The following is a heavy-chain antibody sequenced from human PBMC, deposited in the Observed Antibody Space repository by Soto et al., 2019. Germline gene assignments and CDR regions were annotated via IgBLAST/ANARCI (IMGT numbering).Heavy chain of an antibody. J-gene: IGHJ4*02. V-gene: IGHV3-74*03. Sequence: VGSLRLSCAASGFTFSTYWMNWVRQAPGKGLVWVSRINSDGSRTTYADSVKGRFTISRDNAKNTLYLQMNSLRAEDTAVYFCASCVGGYSCPFDYWGQGTLVTVSS. D-gene: IGHD5-18*01. CDR2: INSDGSRT. CDR3: ASCVGGYSCPFDY. CDR1: GFTFSTYW.